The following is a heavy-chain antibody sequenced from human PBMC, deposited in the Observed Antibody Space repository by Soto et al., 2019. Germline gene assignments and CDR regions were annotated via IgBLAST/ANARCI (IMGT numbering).Heavy chain of an antibody. CDR1: GFTFSSYG. CDR3: AREFPDSTPVDY. V-gene: IGHV3-33*01. CDR2: IWYDGSNK. D-gene: IGHD2-2*01. Sequence: GGSLRLSCAASGFTFSSYGMHWVRQAPGKGLEWVAVIWYDGSNKYYADSVKGRFTISRDNSKNTLYLQMNSLRAEDTAVYYCAREFPDSTPVDYWGQGTLVTVSS. J-gene: IGHJ4*02.